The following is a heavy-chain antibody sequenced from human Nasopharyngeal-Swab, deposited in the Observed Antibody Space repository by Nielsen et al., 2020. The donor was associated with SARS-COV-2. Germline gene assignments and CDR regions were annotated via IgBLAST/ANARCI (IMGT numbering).Heavy chain of an antibody. CDR2: ISGSGGST. CDR3: AKWGYYDSSGYLDY. Sequence: GEYLTISCAASGFTFSSYAMTWVRQSPGKGLEWVSAISGSGGSTYYADSVKGRFTISRDNSKNTLYLQMNSLRAEDTAVYYCAKWGYYDSSGYLDYWGQGTLVTVSS. CDR1: GFTFSSYA. J-gene: IGHJ4*02. V-gene: IGHV3-23*01. D-gene: IGHD3-22*01.